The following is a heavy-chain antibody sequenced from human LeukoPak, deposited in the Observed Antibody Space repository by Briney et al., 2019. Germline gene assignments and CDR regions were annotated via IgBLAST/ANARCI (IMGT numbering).Heavy chain of an antibody. CDR3: ARALGYCSSTSCHHLDY. CDR2: ISGSGGST. Sequence: GGSLRLSCAASGFTFSSYAMSWVRQAPGKGLEWVSAISGSGGSTYYADSVKGRFTISRDNSKNTLYLQMNSLRAEDTAVYYCARALGYCSSTSCHHLDYWGQGTLVTVSS. CDR1: GFTFSSYA. D-gene: IGHD2-2*01. V-gene: IGHV3-23*01. J-gene: IGHJ4*02.